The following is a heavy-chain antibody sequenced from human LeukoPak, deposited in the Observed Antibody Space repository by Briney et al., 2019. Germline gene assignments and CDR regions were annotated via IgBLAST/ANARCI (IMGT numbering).Heavy chain of an antibody. CDR1: GFTFSNYW. CDR3: ARSQNWWLDY. J-gene: IGHJ4*02. D-gene: IGHD2-15*01. V-gene: IGHV3-7*01. Sequence: GGSLRLSCAVPGFTFSNYWMTWVRQAPGKGLEWEAHIKEDGSEKYYVDSVKGRFTISRDNAKNSLYLQMNSLRAEDTAIYYCARSQNWWLDYWGQGTLVTVSS. CDR2: IKEDGSEK.